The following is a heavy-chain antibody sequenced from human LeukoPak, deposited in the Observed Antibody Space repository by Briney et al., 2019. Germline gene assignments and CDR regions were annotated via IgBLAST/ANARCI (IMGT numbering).Heavy chain of an antibody. D-gene: IGHD2-21*02. Sequence: SGGSLRLSCAASGFTFSSYGMHWVRQAPGKGLEWVAVISYDGSNKYYADSVKGRFTISRGNSKNTLYLQMNSLRAEDTAVYYCAKDMDPHIVVVTAILDFDYWGQGTLVTVSS. CDR2: ISYDGSNK. CDR3: AKDMDPHIVVVTAILDFDY. CDR1: GFTFSSYG. J-gene: IGHJ4*02. V-gene: IGHV3-30*18.